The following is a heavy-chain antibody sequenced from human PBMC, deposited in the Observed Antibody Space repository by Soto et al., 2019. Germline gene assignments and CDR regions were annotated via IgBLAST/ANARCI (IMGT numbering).Heavy chain of an antibody. CDR2: IIPIFGTA. J-gene: IGHJ5*02. CDR3: AREGLCTNGVCLSYWFDP. Sequence: QVQLVQSGAEVKKPGSSVKVSCKASGGTFSSYAMSWVRQAPGQGLEWMGGIIPIFGTANYAQKFQGRVTITADESTSTAYMELSSLRSEDTAVYYCAREGLCTNGVCLSYWFDPWGQGTLVTVSS. D-gene: IGHD2-8*01. V-gene: IGHV1-69*01. CDR1: GGTFSSYA.